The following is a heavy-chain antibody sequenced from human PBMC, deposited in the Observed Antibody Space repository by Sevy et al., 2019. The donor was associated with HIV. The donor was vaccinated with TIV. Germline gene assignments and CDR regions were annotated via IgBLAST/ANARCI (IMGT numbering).Heavy chain of an antibody. CDR2: ISCSGGST. J-gene: IGHJ4*02. Sequence: GRSLRLSCAASGFTFSSYAMSWVRQAPGKGLEWVSAISCSGGSTYYADSVKGRFTISRDNSKNTLYLQMNSLRAEDTAVYYCAKQLGEVTVYYFDYWGQGTLVTVSS. CDR3: AKQLGEVTVYYFDY. D-gene: IGHD3-10*01. CDR1: GFTFSSYA. V-gene: IGHV3-23*01.